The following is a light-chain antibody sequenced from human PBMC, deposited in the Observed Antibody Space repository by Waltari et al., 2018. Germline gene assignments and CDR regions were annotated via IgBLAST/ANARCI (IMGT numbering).Light chain of an antibody. CDR3: HHYGGSLPNT. V-gene: IGKV3-20*01. J-gene: IGKJ2*01. CDR2: AAS. CDR1: QSVDNTY. Sequence: EIVLTQSPGSLSLSPGERATLSCRASQSVDNTYLAWYQKKPGQAPRLLIFAASRRATGIPDRFSGGGSGTDFTLTISRLEPEDFAVYYCHHYGGSLPNTFGQGTKLEIK.